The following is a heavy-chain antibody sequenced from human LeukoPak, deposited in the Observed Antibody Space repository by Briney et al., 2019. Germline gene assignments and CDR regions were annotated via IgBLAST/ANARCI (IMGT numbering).Heavy chain of an antibody. V-gene: IGHV4-34*01. Sequence: NPSETLSLTCTVYGGSFSAYYWSWIRQPPGKGLEWIGEINHSGSTNYNPSLAGRVTISVDTSKNQFSLKLSSVTAADTAVYYCAEIAAAGTLFDYWGRGTLVTVSS. CDR3: AEIAAAGTLFDY. J-gene: IGHJ4*02. CDR2: INHSGST. D-gene: IGHD6-13*01. CDR1: GGSFSAYY.